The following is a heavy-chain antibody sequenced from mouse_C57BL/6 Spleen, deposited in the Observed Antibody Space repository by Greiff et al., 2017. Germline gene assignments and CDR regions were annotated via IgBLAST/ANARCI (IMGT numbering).Heavy chain of an antibody. D-gene: IGHD2-13*01. CDR2: INPNNGGT. CDR3: ARVGDYFFDY. CDR1: GYTFTDYN. J-gene: IGHJ2*01. V-gene: IGHV1-22*01. Sequence: EVQLVESGPELVKPGASVKMSCKASGYTFTDYNMHWVKQSHGKSLEWIGYINPNNGGTSYNQKFKGKATLTVNKSSSTAYMELRSLTSEDSAVYYCARVGDYFFDYWGQGTTLTVSS.